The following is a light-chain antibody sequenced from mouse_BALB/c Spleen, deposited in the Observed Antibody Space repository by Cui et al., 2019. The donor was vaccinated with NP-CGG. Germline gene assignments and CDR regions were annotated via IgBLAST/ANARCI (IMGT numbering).Light chain of an antibody. CDR1: TGAVTTSNY. CDR3: ALWYSNHWV. CDR2: GTN. J-gene: IGLJ1*01. V-gene: IGLV1*01. Sequence: QAVVTQESALTTSPGETVTLTCRSSTGAVTTSNYANWVQEKPDYLFTGLIGGTNNRAPGVPARFSGSLIGDKAALTITGAQTEDEAIYFCALWYSNHWVFGGGTKQTVL.